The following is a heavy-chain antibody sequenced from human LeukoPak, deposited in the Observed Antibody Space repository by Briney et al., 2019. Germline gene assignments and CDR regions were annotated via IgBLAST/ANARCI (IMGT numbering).Heavy chain of an antibody. J-gene: IGHJ4*02. CDR3: ARHYYFVY. CDR1: GYSFTSYW. CDR2: IYPGDSDT. V-gene: IGHV5-51*01. D-gene: IGHD3-10*01. Sequence: KPGESMKISCKRSGYSFTSYWTGWVRQMPGKGLEWMGSIYPGDSDTIYSPSFPGQATIQADKSIRTAYLPCTSLKATHTPMSYCARHYYFVYWGQGTLVTVSS.